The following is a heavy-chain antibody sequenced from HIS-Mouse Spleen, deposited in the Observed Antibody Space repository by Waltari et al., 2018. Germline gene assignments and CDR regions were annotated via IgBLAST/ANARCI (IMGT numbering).Heavy chain of an antibody. CDR2: ISYDGSNK. CDR3: AKDKHHAFDY. V-gene: IGHV3-30*18. CDR1: GFTSCSYG. J-gene: IGHJ4*02. Sequence: QVPLVESGGCLVQPGRSRRLSCAASGFTSCSYGMHWVLQAPGKGLEWVAVISYDGSNKYYADSVKGRFTISRDNSKNTLYLQMNSLRAEDTAVYYCAKDKHHAFDYWGQGTLVTVSS.